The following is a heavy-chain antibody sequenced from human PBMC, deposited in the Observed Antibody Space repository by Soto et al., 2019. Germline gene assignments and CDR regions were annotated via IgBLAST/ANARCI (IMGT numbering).Heavy chain of an antibody. J-gene: IGHJ6*02. CDR2: IIPIFGTA. CDR1: GGTFSRYA. Sequence: GASVKVSFKASGGTFSRYAISWLRQAPGQGLEWMGGIIPIFGTANYAQKFQGRVTITADESTSTAYMELSSLRSEDTAVYYCARDLVSRGSYPRYYYYGMDVWGQGTTVTVSS. CDR3: ARDLVSRGSYPRYYYYGMDV. V-gene: IGHV1-69*13. D-gene: IGHD1-26*01.